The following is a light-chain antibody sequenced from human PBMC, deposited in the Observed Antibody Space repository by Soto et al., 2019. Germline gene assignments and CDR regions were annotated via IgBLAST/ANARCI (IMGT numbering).Light chain of an antibody. CDR2: GPS. J-gene: IGKJ1*01. V-gene: IGKV3-20*01. CDR1: QNITSSH. CDR3: HQFGNSPQT. Sequence: EIVLTQSPGTLSLSPGERATLSCRASQNITSSHIAWYQQKPGQAPRLIIYGPSTRATGIPDRFSGGGSGTDFTLSITGLEPEDFAVYYCHQFGNSPQTFGHGTKVEVK.